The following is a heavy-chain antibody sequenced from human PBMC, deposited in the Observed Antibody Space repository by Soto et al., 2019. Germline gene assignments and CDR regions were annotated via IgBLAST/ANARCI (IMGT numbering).Heavy chain of an antibody. CDR2: IKSWTDGGRV. Sequence: EVPLVESGGALVKPGESLTLSCAASGFTFNSAWMTWVRQAPGKGLEWVGRIKSWTDGGRVDTAAPVKGRFTTFRDGSKNTFYLQMNSLTSEDTAVYYCTTWRREKSCIIVSCYGDGAYWGQGTLVTVSS. J-gene: IGHJ4*02. V-gene: IGHV3-15*02. CDR3: TTWRREKSCIIVSCYGDGAY. CDR1: GFTFNSAW. D-gene: IGHD3-16*01.